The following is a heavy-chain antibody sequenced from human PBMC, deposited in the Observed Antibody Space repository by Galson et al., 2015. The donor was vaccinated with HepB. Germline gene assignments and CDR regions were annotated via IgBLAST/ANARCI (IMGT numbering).Heavy chain of an antibody. Sequence: SLRLSCAASGFTFSSYAMHWVRQAPGKGLEWVAVISYDGSNKYYADSVKGRFTISRDNSKNTLYLQMNSLRDEDTAVYFCAKDRGTTSRPRGYFDNWGRGTLVTVSS. CDR1: GFTFSSYA. CDR2: ISYDGSNK. CDR3: AKDRGTTSRPRGYFDN. J-gene: IGHJ4*02. V-gene: IGHV3-30-3*01. D-gene: IGHD3-16*01.